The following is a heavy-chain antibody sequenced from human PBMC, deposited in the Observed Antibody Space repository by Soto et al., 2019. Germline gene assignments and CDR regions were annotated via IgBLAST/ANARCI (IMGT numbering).Heavy chain of an antibody. J-gene: IGHJ4*02. Sequence: ASVKVSCKASGYTFTTYSIHWVLQAPGQRLEWMGWINAGNGKTKYSQKFQDRVTITRDTSATTAYMELSSLTSEDTAVYYCARAGDDCSTTSCYMIDYWGQGTLVTVSS. CDR3: ARAGDDCSTTSCYMIDY. V-gene: IGHV1-3*01. D-gene: IGHD2-2*02. CDR2: INAGNGKT. CDR1: GYTFTTYS.